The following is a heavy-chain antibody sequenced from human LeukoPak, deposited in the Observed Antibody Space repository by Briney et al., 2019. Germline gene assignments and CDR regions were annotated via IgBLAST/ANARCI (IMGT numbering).Heavy chain of an antibody. D-gene: IGHD5-12*01. V-gene: IGHV7-4-1*02. CDR2: INTDTANP. CDR1: GYTFTTYA. J-gene: IGHJ4*02. Sequence: GASVKVACKASGYTFTTYAMHWVRQAPGQGLEWLGWINTDTANPTYAQGFTGRFVFSLDTSVRTAYLQISSLKPGDTAVYYCATDHDNGYAHPIYWGQGTLVTVSS. CDR3: ATDHDNGYAHPIY.